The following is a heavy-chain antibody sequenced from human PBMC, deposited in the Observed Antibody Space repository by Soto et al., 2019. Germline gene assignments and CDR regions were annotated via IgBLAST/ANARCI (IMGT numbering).Heavy chain of an antibody. CDR2: SSYSGST. V-gene: IGHV4-39*01. CDR3: ARHSPWEVVTASFDS. J-gene: IGHJ4*02. D-gene: IGHD2-21*02. CDR1: GDSVSSDLYY. Sequence: QLQLQESGPGLVKPSETLSLTCTVSGDSVSSDLYYWGWIRQPPGKGLEWIGSSSYSGSTYYKPSLRTRVSVSVDTSKTQGSLKLSSVSAADTSVYYCARHSPWEVVTASFDSWGQGTRVTVSS.